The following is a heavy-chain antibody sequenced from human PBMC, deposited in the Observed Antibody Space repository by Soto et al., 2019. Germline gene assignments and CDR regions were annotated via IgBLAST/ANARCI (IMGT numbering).Heavy chain of an antibody. CDR1: GYRFSNYW. CDR2: IYPGDSDT. CDR3: ARQGSNGAYYYYGMDV. J-gene: IGHJ6*02. D-gene: IGHD2-8*01. V-gene: IGHV5-51*01. Sequence: GESLKISCKGSGYRFSNYWIAWVRQMPGKGLEWMGIIYPGDSDTRYSPSFQGQVTMSVDKSNSTAYLHWSSLKASDTAMYFCARQGSNGAYYYYGMDVWGQGTTVTVSS.